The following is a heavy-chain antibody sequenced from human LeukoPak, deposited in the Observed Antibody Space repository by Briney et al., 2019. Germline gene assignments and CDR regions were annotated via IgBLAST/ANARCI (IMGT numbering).Heavy chain of an antibody. CDR2: ISSNGGST. J-gene: IGHJ4*02. V-gene: IGHV3-64D*06. CDR1: GFTFSSSA. CDR3: VKDSSSWYGFPHFDY. D-gene: IGHD6-13*01. Sequence: QPGRSLRLSCSASGFTFSSSAMHWVRHAPGKGLGYVSAISSNGGSTYYADSVKGRFTISRDNSKNTLYLQMSSLRAEDTAVYYCVKDSSSWYGFPHFDYWGQGTLVTVSS.